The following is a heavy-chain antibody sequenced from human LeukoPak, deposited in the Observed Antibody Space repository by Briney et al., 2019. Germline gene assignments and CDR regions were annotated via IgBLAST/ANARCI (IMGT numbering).Heavy chain of an antibody. CDR1: GYTFTGYY. CDR2: INPNSGGT. D-gene: IGHD6-19*01. Sequence: VASVKVPCKASGYTFTGYYMHWVRQAPGQGLEWMGWINPNSGGTNYAQKFQGRVTMTRDTSISTAYMELSRLRSDDTAVYYCARVAYTAPQWLELFDYWGQGTLVTVSS. J-gene: IGHJ4*02. V-gene: IGHV1-2*02. CDR3: ARVAYTAPQWLELFDY.